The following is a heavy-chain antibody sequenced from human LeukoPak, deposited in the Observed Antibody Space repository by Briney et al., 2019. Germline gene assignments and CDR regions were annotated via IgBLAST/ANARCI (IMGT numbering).Heavy chain of an antibody. CDR2: IKQDGSEK. Sequence: PGGSLRLSCAASGFTFSSYWMSWVRQAPGKGLEWVANIKQDGSEKYYVDSVKGRFTISRDNAKNSLYLQMNSLRAEDTAVYYCARDQQLVRLGYFDYWGQGTLVTVSS. CDR3: ARDQQLVRLGYFDY. J-gene: IGHJ4*02. D-gene: IGHD6-13*01. V-gene: IGHV3-7*01. CDR1: GFTFSSYW.